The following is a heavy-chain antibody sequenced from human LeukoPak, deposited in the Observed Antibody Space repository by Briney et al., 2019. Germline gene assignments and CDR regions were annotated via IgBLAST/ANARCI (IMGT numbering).Heavy chain of an antibody. CDR2: ISSSGSTI. CDR3: ARDRHRGYCSSTSCPTLDY. V-gene: IGHV3-11*01. D-gene: IGHD2-2*01. CDR1: GFTFSDYY. J-gene: IGHJ4*02. Sequence: GGSLRLSCAASGFTFSDYYMSWIRQAPXXXLEWVSYISSSGSTIYYADSVKGRFTISRDNAKNSLYLQMNSLRAEDTAVYYCARDRHRGYCSSTSCPTLDYWGQGTLVTVSS.